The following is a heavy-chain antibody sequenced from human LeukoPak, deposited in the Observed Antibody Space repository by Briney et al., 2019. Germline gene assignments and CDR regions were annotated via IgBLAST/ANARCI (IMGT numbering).Heavy chain of an antibody. V-gene: IGHV3-21*01. CDR1: GFTFSSYS. J-gene: IGHJ4*02. D-gene: IGHD6-13*01. Sequence: PGGSLRLYCAASGFTFSSYSMNWVRQAPGKGLEWVSSISSSSSYIYYADSVKGRFTISRDNAKNSLYLQMNSLRAEDTAVYYCASLGIAAAGRDYFDYWGQGTLVTVSS. CDR3: ASLGIAAAGRDYFDY. CDR2: ISSSSSYI.